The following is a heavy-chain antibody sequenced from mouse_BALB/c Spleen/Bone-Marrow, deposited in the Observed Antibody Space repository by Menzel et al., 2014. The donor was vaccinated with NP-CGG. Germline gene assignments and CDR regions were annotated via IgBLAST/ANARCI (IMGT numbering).Heavy chain of an antibody. CDR2: IDPSDSYT. J-gene: IGHJ3*01. Sequence: QVQLQQSGAELVKPGASVKMSCKASGCTFTSYWMHWVQQRPGQGLEWIGVIDPSDSYTSYNQKFKGKATLTVDTSSSTAYMQLSSLTAEDSAVYYCTRSRDYGNWFAYWGQGTLVTVSA. D-gene: IGHD2-1*01. CDR3: TRSRDYGNWFAY. CDR1: GCTFTSYW. V-gene: IGHV1S127*01.